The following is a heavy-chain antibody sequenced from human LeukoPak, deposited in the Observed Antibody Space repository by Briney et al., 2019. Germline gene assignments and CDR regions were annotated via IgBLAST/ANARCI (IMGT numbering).Heavy chain of an antibody. CDR1: GFTFSSYS. V-gene: IGHV3-7*01. CDR3: ARDLGKIGGNSSPFDY. Sequence: GGSLRLSCAASGFTFSSYSMSWVRQAPGKGLEWVANIKQDGSEKYYVDSVKGRFTISRDNAKNSLYLQMNSLRAEDTAVYYCARDLGKIGGNSSPFDYWGQGTLVTVSS. D-gene: IGHD4-23*01. J-gene: IGHJ4*02. CDR2: IKQDGSEK.